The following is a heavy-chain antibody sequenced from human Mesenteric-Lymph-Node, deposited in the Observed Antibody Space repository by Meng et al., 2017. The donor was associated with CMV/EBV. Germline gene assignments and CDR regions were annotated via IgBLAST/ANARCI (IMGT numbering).Heavy chain of an antibody. CDR2: ISGSGGST. Sequence: GESLKISCAASGFTFSAFAMSWVRQAPGKGLEWVSAISGSGGSTYYADSVKGRFTISRDNSKNTLYLQMNSLRAEDTAVYYCAKLVLLWFGEFARGGNGMDVWGQGTTVTVSS. D-gene: IGHD3-10*01. J-gene: IGHJ6*02. CDR3: AKLVLLWFGEFARGGNGMDV. V-gene: IGHV3-23*01. CDR1: GFTFSAFA.